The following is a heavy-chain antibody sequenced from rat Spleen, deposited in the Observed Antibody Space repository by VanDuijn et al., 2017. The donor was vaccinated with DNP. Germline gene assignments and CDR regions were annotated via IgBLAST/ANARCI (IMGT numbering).Heavy chain of an antibody. CDR3: ARLQWFQYYCDY. CDR2: ISYDGSRT. CDR1: GFTFSDYA. J-gene: IGHJ2*01. D-gene: IGHD1-1*01. Sequence: EVQLVESGGGLVQPGRSLKLSCAASGFTFSDYAMAWVRQAPKKGLEWVATISYDGSRTYYRDSVKGRFTISRDNTKITLYLQMDSLRSEDTATYYCARLQWFQYYCDYWGQVVMVTVSS. V-gene: IGHV5-7*01.